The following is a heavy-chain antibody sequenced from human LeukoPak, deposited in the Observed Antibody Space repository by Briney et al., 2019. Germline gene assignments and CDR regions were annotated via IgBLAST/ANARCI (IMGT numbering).Heavy chain of an antibody. V-gene: IGHV3-49*03. Sequence: GGSLRLSCTTSGFTFSDYAMSWFRQAPGKGLEWVAFIRSKAYGGTTEYAASVKGRFTMSRDDSKSIAYLQMNSLKTEDTAVYYCTRGGYYDSSGYPYFDYWGQGTLVTVSS. D-gene: IGHD3-22*01. CDR3: TRGGYYDSSGYPYFDY. CDR2: IRSKAYGGTT. J-gene: IGHJ4*02. CDR1: GFTFSDYA.